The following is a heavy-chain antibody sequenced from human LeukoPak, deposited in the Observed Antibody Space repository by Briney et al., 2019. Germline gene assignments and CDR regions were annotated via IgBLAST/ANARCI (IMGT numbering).Heavy chain of an antibody. J-gene: IGHJ4*02. CDR1: GFTLSSFW. D-gene: IGHD2-2*01. CDR2: VRQDGTEK. Sequence: GGSLRLSCAASGFTLSSFWMIWVRQAPGKGLEWVANVRQDGTEKYVDSVRGRFTISRDNAKNSLYLQMNSLRADDTALYYCARWGYAFDYWGQGTLVTVSS. CDR3: ARWGYAFDY. V-gene: IGHV3-7*04.